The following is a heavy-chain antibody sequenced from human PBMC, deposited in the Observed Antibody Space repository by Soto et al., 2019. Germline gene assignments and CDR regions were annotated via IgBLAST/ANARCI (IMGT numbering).Heavy chain of an antibody. CDR2: IYYSGST. V-gene: IGHV4-59*08. Sequence: SETLSLTCTVSGGSISSCYWSWIRQPPGKGLEWIGYIYYSGSTNYNPSLKSRVTISVDTSKNQFSLKLSSVTAADTAVYYCARWITIFGVVNWFDPWGQGTLVTVSS. J-gene: IGHJ5*02. CDR1: GGSISSCY. D-gene: IGHD3-3*01. CDR3: ARWITIFGVVNWFDP.